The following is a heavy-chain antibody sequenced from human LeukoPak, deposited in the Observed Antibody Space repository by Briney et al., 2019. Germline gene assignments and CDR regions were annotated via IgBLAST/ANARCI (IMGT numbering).Heavy chain of an antibody. D-gene: IGHD3-22*01. CDR2: ISGSGTIT. CDR3: AKDLHSYDSSGYTNDFDI. CDR1: GFTFSSYT. V-gene: IGHV3-23*01. J-gene: IGHJ3*02. Sequence: GGSLRLSCAASGFTFSSYTMSWVRQAPGKGPEWVLAISGSGTITYYADSVKGRFTFSRDNSKNTLYLRRNSLRAEDTAVYYCAKDLHSYDSSGYTNDFDIWGQGTMVTVSS.